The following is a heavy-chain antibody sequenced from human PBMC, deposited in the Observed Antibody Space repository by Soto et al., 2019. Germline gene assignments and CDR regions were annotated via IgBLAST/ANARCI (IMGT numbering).Heavy chain of an antibody. CDR1: GYTFSNYA. J-gene: IGHJ4*02. V-gene: IGHV1-18*01. D-gene: IGHD2-8*02. CDR2: INTGSGYT. CDR3: ARDRVYTGGSDADY. Sequence: QVHLVQSGAEVKKPGFSVRVSCKTSGYTFSNYAISWVRQAPGQGLEWMGWINTGSGYTNYAHDRVTMTKDASTYTAYLAVTSLRSDDTALYYWARDRVYTGGSDADYWGQGTRVSVSS.